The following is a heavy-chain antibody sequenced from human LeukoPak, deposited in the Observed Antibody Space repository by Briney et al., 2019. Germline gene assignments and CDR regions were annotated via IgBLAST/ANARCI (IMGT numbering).Heavy chain of an antibody. Sequence: PGGSLRPSCAASGFTFSSYGMHWVRQAPGKGLEWVAVIWYDGSNKYYADSVKGRFTISRDNSKNTLYLQMNSLRAEDTAVYYCARTQPSIAARHSYYYYGMDVWGQGTTVTVSS. CDR1: GFTFSSYG. CDR3: ARTQPSIAARHSYYYYGMDV. CDR2: IWYDGSNK. D-gene: IGHD6-6*01. V-gene: IGHV3-33*01. J-gene: IGHJ6*02.